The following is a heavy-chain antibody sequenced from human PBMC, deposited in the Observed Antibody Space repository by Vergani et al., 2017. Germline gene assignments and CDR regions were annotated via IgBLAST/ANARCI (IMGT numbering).Heavy chain of an antibody. CDR2: IYYSGST. Sequence: QVQLQESGPGLVKPSQTLSLICTVSGGSISSGSYYWSWIRQHPGKGLEWIGYIYYSGSTYYNPSLKSRVTISVDTSKNQFSLKLSSVTAADTAVYYCARAMNAYSGSPDGFDPWGQGTLVTVSS. J-gene: IGHJ5*02. CDR3: ARAMNAYSGSPDGFDP. CDR1: GGSISSGSYY. V-gene: IGHV4-31*03. D-gene: IGHD1-26*01.